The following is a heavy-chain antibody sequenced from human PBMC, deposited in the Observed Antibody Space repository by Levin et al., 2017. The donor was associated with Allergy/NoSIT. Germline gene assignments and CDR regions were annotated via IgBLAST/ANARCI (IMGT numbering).Heavy chain of an antibody. CDR2: IRTKTYGGTA. V-gene: IGHV3-49*03. D-gene: IGHD5-18*01. CDR1: GFTFGDYA. Sequence: SCTASGFTFGDYAMSWFRQAPGKGLDWVGFIRTKTYGGTAEYAASVKGRFTISRDDSRSIAYLQMDSLKTEDTAMHYCTRGGYSYGYWGQGTLVTVSS. CDR3: TRGGYSYGY. J-gene: IGHJ4*02.